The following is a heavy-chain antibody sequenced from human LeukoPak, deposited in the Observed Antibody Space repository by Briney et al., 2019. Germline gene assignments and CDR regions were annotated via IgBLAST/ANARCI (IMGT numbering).Heavy chain of an antibody. CDR1: GFTFSNYA. Sequence: PGGSLRLSCAASGFTFSNYAMSWVRQAPGKGLEWVSSITGSGDSTYYADSVKGRFTISRDNSKLYLQMNSLRAEDTAVYYCAKSDEWQIHGDYWGQGTLVTVSS. CDR2: ITGSGDST. CDR3: AKSDEWQIHGDY. V-gene: IGHV3-23*01. D-gene: IGHD1-26*01. J-gene: IGHJ4*02.